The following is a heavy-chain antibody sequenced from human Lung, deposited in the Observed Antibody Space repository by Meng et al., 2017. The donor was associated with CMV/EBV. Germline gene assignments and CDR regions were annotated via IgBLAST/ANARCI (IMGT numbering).Heavy chain of an antibody. D-gene: IGHD2-2*01. CDR3: ARGLGYCSTTSCYSDY. CDR1: GYTLNNYD. Sequence: SGYTLNNYDIKCVRQATGQEREWMGWINPNTGDTVYAPTFPGRITFTGDTSMTTVYMDLSSLTSEDTAVYYCARGLGYCSTTSCYSDYWGQGTLVTVSS. V-gene: IGHV1-8*03. CDR2: INPNTGDT. J-gene: IGHJ4*02.